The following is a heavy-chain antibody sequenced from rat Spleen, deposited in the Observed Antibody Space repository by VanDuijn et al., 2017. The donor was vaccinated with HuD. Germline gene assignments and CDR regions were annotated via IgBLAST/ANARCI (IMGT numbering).Heavy chain of an antibody. V-gene: IGHV5-25*01. CDR3: TRRYSSNFFAY. Sequence: EVQLVESGGGLVQPGRSMKLSCAASGFSFSNYDMAWVRQAPTKGLEWVASISPSGGSTYYRDSVKGRFTISRDPAQNTLYLQMNSLRSEDTATYYCTRRYSSNFFAYWGQGTLVTISS. J-gene: IGHJ3*01. CDR1: GFSFSNYD. D-gene: IGHD1-2*01. CDR2: ISPSGGST.